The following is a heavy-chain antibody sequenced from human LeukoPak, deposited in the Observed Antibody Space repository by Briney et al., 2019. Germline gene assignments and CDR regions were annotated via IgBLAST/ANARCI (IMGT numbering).Heavy chain of an antibody. J-gene: IGHJ4*02. CDR2: IYYSGST. Sequence: PSETLSLTCAVSGYSISSGYYWGWIRPPPGKGLEWIGIIYYSGSTYYNPSLKSRVTISVGTSKNQFSLKLSSVTAADAAVYYCARVATTTNPPQRPFDYWGQGTLVTVSS. CDR3: ARVATTTNPPQRPFDY. V-gene: IGHV4-38-2*01. CDR1: GYSISSGYY. D-gene: IGHD5-12*01.